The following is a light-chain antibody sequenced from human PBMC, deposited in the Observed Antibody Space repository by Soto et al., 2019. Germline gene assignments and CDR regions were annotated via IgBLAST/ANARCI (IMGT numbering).Light chain of an antibody. Sequence: AVQMTQSPSSLSASVGDRVTITCRASQGIRNDLGWYQQKAVKAPRLLIYAASTLQSGVPSRFSGSGSGTDFTLTISSLQPEDFATYYCLQDHNYPLTFGQGTKVDIK. J-gene: IGKJ1*01. V-gene: IGKV1-6*01. CDR2: AAS. CDR3: LQDHNYPLT. CDR1: QGIRND.